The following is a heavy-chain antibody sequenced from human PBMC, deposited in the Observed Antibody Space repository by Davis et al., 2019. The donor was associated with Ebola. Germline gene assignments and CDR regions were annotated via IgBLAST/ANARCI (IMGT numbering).Heavy chain of an antibody. J-gene: IGHJ4*02. D-gene: IGHD3-3*01. CDR3: ARAGFDEVLDY. CDR1: GFIFRNYA. V-gene: IGHV3-30*04. Sequence: PGGSLRLSCAASGFIFRNYAMHWVRQAPGKGLEWVAVVSRSERERFYADSVKGRFTISRDNSENTLYLQMNSLTADDTSVYCCARAGFDEVLDYWGQGTPVTVSS. CDR2: VSRSERER.